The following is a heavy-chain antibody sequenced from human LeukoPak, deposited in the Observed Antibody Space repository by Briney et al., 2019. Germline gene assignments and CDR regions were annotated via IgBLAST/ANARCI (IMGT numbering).Heavy chain of an antibody. D-gene: IGHD3-10*01. V-gene: IGHV4-34*01. CDR3: ARGPYYYGSGNSYNRFNVVY. J-gene: IGHJ4*02. CDR1: GGSIRTYY. CDR2: INHGGSA. Sequence: PSETLSLTCTVSGGSIRTYYWTWIRQPPGKGLEWIGEINHGGSANYDPSLKSRATISIDTSKTQFSLKLKSVTAADTALYYCARGPYYYGSGNSYNRFNVVYWGQGTLVTVSS.